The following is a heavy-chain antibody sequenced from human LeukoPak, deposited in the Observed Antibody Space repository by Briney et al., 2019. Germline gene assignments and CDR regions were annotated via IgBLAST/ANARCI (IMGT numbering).Heavy chain of an antibody. Sequence: PGGSLRLSCAASGFTFSSYGMSWVRQAPGKGLEWVSAMSGDGATTYYADSVKGRFTISRDNSKSTLYIQMNSLRAEDTAVYYCARAKPKNMVRGLIMRRESRYYFDYWGQGTLVTVSS. CDR1: GFTFSSYG. D-gene: IGHD3-10*01. CDR3: ARAKPKNMVRGLIMRRESRYYFDY. J-gene: IGHJ4*02. CDR2: MSGDGATT. V-gene: IGHV3-23*01.